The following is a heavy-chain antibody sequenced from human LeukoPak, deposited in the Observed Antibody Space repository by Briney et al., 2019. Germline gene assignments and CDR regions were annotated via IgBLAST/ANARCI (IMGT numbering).Heavy chain of an antibody. CDR2: IYTSGST. J-gene: IGHJ3*02. Sequence: NPGGSLRLSCAASGFTVSSNYMSWIRQPAGKGLEWIGRIYTSGSTNYNPSLKSRVTISVDTSKNQFSLKLSSVTAADTAVYYCARDRVTGVDAFDIWGQGTMVTVSS. CDR1: GFTVSSNY. D-gene: IGHD7-27*01. V-gene: IGHV4-4*07. CDR3: ARDRVTGVDAFDI.